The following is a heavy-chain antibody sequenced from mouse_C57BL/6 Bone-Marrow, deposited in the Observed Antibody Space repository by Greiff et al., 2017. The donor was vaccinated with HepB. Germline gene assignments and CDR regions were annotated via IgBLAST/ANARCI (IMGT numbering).Heavy chain of an antibody. Sequence: QVHVKQSGAELVRPGASVKMSCKASGYTFTNYSMHWVKQRPGQGLEWIGYINPSSGYTKYNQKFKDKATLTVDKSSSTAYMQLSSLTSEDSAVYYGARSTAIVALRYFDVWGTGTTVTVSS. CDR1: GYTFTNYS. CDR2: INPSSGYT. J-gene: IGHJ1*03. D-gene: IGHD1-1*01. V-gene: IGHV1-4*01. CDR3: ARSTAIVALRYFDV.